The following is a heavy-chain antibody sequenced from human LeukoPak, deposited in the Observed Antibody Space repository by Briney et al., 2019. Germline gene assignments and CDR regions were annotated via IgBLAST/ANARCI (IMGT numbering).Heavy chain of an antibody. CDR1: GYTFTGYY. D-gene: IGHD5-18*01. J-gene: IGHJ4*02. V-gene: IGHV1-2*02. CDR2: INPNSGGT. CDR3: ARDHRGGRGYSYGYGLN. Sequence: ASVKVSCKASGYTFTGYYMHWVRQAPGQGLEWMGWINPNSGGTNYAQKFQGRVTMTRDTSISTAYMELSRLRSDDTAVYYCARDHRGGRGYSYGYGLNWGQGTLVTVSS.